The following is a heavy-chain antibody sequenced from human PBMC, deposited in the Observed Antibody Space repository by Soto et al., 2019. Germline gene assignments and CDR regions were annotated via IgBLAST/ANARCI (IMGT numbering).Heavy chain of an antibody. D-gene: IGHD6-13*01. V-gene: IGHV3-23*01. CDR3: AKSTAAGKYYFDY. CDR2: ISGSGGST. CDR1: GFTFSSYA. J-gene: IGHJ4*02. Sequence: GGSLRLSCAASGFTFSSYAMSWVRQAPGKGLEWVSAISGSGGSTYYADSVKGRFTISRDNSKNTLYLQMSSLRAEDTAVYYCAKSTAAGKYYFDYWGQGTLVTVSS.